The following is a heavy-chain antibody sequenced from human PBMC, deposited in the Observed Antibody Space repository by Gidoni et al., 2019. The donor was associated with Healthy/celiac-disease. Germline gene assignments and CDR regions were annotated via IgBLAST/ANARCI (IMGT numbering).Heavy chain of an antibody. J-gene: IGHJ6*03. CDR2: ISSSSSTI. CDR3: ARDGFYGSGSYYTTGDYYYMDV. Sequence: EVQLVESGGGLVQPGGSLRLSCAASGFTFSSYSMNWVRQAPGKGLEWVSYISSSSSTIYYADSVKGRFTISRDNAKNSLYLQMNSLRAEDTAVYYCARDGFYGSGSYYTTGDYYYMDVWGKGTTVTVSS. CDR1: GFTFSSYS. V-gene: IGHV3-48*01. D-gene: IGHD3-10*01.